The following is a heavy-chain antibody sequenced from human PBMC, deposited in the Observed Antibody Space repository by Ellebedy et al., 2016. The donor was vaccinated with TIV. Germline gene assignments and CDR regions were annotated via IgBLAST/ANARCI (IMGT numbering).Heavy chain of an antibody. D-gene: IGHD6-19*01. J-gene: IGHJ4*02. CDR3: ARDQWLGRAYYFDY. Sequence: GESLKISCEASGFTFSNYWMTWVRQAPGKGLEWVANIKQDESEKYYVGPVKGRFSISRDNAKNSLYLQMNSLRPEDTAAYYCARDQWLGRAYYFDYWGQGTLLTVSS. V-gene: IGHV3-7*01. CDR2: IKQDESEK. CDR1: GFTFSNYW.